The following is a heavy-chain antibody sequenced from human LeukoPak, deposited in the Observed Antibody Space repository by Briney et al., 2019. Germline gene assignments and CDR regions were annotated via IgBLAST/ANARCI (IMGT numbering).Heavy chain of an antibody. V-gene: IGHV1-18*01. CDR1: GYTFTSYG. Sequence: ASVKVSXKASGYTFTSYGISWVRQAPGQGLEWMGWISAYNGNTNYAQKLQGRVTMTTDTSTSTAYMELRSLRSDDTAVYYCARDDYGDYPNPYYFDYWGQGTLVTVSS. CDR3: ARDDYGDYPNPYYFDY. D-gene: IGHD4-17*01. CDR2: ISAYNGNT. J-gene: IGHJ4*02.